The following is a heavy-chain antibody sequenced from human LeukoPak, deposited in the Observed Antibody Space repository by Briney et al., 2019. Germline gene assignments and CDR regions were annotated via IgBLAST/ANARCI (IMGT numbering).Heavy chain of an antibody. CDR2: ISSSGSTI. CDR3: AELGITMIGGV. V-gene: IGHV3-48*03. J-gene: IGHJ6*04. Sequence: GGSLRLSCAASGFTFSNYALNWVRQAPGKGLEWVSYISSSGSTIYYADSVKGRFTISRDNAKNSLYLQMNSLRAEDTAVYYCAELGITMIGGVWGKGTTVTISS. D-gene: IGHD3-10*02. CDR1: GFTFSNYA.